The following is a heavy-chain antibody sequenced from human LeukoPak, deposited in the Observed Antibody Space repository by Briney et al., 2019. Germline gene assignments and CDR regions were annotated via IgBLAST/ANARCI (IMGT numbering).Heavy chain of an antibody. CDR3: ARQQPELDY. CDR1: GGSISSSIYY. D-gene: IGHD1-14*01. J-gene: IGHJ4*02. Sequence: PSETLSLTCTVSGGSISSSIYYWGWIRQPPGKGLEWIGSIYHSGNTYYNPSLKSRLTISVDTSKNQFSLKLSSVAPADTAVYYCARQQPELDYWGQGTLVTVSS. V-gene: IGHV4-39*01. CDR2: IYHSGNT.